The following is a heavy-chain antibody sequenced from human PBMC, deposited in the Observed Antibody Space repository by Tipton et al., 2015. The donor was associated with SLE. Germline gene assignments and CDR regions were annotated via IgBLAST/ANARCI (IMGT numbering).Heavy chain of an antibody. D-gene: IGHD1-26*01. J-gene: IGHJ4*02. CDR1: GGSISSSSFY. V-gene: IGHV4-39*01. CDR2: IYYSGSA. Sequence: TLSLTCTVSGGSISSSSFYWGWVRQPPGKGLDWIGNIYYSGSAYYNPSLKSRVTISVDTSKNQFSLTLSSVTAADTAVYYCARLIEGTFFDYWGQGTLVPVSS. CDR3: ARLIEGTFFDY.